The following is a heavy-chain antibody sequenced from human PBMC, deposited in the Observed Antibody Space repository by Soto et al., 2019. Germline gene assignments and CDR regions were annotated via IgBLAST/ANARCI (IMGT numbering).Heavy chain of an antibody. Sequence: QVQLVESGGGVVQPGRSLRLSCAASGFTFSSYAMHWVRQAPGKGLEWVAVISYDGSNNYYADSVKGRFTISRDNSKNTLYLQMNSLRAEDTAVYYCARGRGSGYYPRLDYWGQGTLVTVSS. CDR1: GFTFSSYA. V-gene: IGHV3-30-3*01. CDR2: ISYDGSNN. J-gene: IGHJ4*02. D-gene: IGHD3-22*01. CDR3: ARGRGSGYYPRLDY.